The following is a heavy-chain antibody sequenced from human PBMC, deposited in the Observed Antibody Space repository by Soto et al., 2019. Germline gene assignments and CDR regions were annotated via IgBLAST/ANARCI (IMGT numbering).Heavy chain of an antibody. CDR1: GVSISSHYW. J-gene: IGHJ4*02. Sequence: SETLSLTCAVSGVSISSHYWWTWVRQPPGKGLEWIGESHQSGNTNYNSSLESRVTISVDKSRNQLSLKLTSVTVADTAVYYCATRDSGSLYWGQGTLVTVS. D-gene: IGHD6-13*01. CDR3: ATRDSGSLY. CDR2: SHQSGNT. V-gene: IGHV4-4*02.